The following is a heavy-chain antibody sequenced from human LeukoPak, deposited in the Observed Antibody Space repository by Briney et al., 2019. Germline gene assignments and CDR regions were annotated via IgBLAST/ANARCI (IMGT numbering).Heavy chain of an antibody. J-gene: IGHJ4*02. CDR1: GFSLSSYG. D-gene: IGHD3-10*01. Sequence: GGSLRLSCAASGFSLSSYGMHWVRQAPGKGLEWVAVTSSDLNVKLYADSVKGRFTISRDNSRSTLYLQMNSLRPEDTAIYYCAREGYYGSGSPPSLYFDYWGQGTLVTVSS. CDR3: AREGYYGSGSPPSLYFDY. V-gene: IGHV3-30*03. CDR2: TSSDLNVK.